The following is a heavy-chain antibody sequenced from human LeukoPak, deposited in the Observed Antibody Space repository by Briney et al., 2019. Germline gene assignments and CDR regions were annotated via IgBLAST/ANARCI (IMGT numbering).Heavy chain of an antibody. Sequence: GGSLRLSCAASGFTFSSYSMNWVRQAPWKGLEWVSSISSSSYIYYADSVKGRFTISRDNAKNSLYLQMNSLRAEDTAVYYCARDEFLVRGVLKLFDYWGQGTLVTVSS. CDR3: ARDEFLVRGVLKLFDY. D-gene: IGHD3-10*01. J-gene: IGHJ4*02. CDR2: ISSSSYI. CDR1: GFTFSSYS. V-gene: IGHV3-21*01.